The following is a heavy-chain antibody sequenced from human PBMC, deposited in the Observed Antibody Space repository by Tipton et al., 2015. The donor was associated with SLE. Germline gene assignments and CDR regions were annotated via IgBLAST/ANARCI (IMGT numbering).Heavy chain of an antibody. CDR1: GFTYSGYA. CDR3: ARSPVDYWNGYSA. D-gene: IGHD3-3*01. V-gene: IGHV3-23*01. Sequence: GSLRLSCAASGFTYSGYAMHWVRQAPGKGLEWVSAITGSGDRTYYIDSVKGRFTISRDNSKNSLYLQMNGLRAEDTAVYYCARSPVDYWNGYSAWGQGTLVAVSS. CDR2: ITGSGDRT. J-gene: IGHJ4*02.